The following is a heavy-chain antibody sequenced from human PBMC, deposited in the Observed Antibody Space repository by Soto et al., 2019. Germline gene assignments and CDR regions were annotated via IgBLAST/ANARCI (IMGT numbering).Heavy chain of an antibody. J-gene: IGHJ4*02. V-gene: IGHV4-39*01. CDR2: IYYSGRS. D-gene: IGHD3-10*01. CDR3: ARHDWIGVSETFYSAPFDY. Sequence: PSATLSITCTVSGGSTSSSNFCWGWIRQPPGKGLEWIGTIYYSGRSYYNPSLKSRITISADTSKNQFSLKLISMTAADTAVYYCARHDWIGVSETFYSAPFDYWGQGTLVTSPQ. CDR1: GGSTSSSNFC.